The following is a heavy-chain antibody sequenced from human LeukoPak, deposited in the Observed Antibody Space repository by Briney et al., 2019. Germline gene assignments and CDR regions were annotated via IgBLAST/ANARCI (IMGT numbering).Heavy chain of an antibody. CDR1: GFTFSSYA. Sequence: GGSLRLSCAASGFTFSSYAMSWVRQAPGKGLEWVSGISGSGGTTYYADSVQGRFTISRDNSKKTLFLQMSSLRAEDTAVYYCAKGEVVTAIFPLDYWGQGTLVIVSS. CDR3: AKGEVVTAIFPLDY. V-gene: IGHV3-23*01. J-gene: IGHJ4*02. D-gene: IGHD2-21*02. CDR2: ISGSGGTT.